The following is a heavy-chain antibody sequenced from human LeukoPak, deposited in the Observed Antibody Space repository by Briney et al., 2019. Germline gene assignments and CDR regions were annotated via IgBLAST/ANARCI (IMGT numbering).Heavy chain of an antibody. CDR2: INWHGATT. CDR3: AKDSQGWELPGDAFDI. J-gene: IGHJ3*02. Sequence: PGGSLRLSCAASGFTFADYAMHWVRQPPGKGLEWVSLINWHGATTYYADSVKGRFTISRDNSKNSLYLQMNSLRTEDTALYYCAKDSQGWELPGDAFDIWGQGTMVTVSS. D-gene: IGHD1-26*01. CDR1: GFTFADYA. V-gene: IGHV3-43*01.